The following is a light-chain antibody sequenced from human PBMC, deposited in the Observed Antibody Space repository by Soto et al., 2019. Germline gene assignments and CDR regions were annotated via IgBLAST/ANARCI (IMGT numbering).Light chain of an antibody. J-gene: IGKJ1*01. Sequence: EIVLTQSPGTLSLSPGERATLSCRASQSVSSNYLAWYQQKPGQAPRLLSYGASSRATSFPERFSGSGSGADFTLTISRLEPEDVAVYYCHQYGSSPQTFGQGTKVEIK. CDR3: HQYGSSPQT. CDR2: GAS. V-gene: IGKV3-20*01. CDR1: QSVSSNY.